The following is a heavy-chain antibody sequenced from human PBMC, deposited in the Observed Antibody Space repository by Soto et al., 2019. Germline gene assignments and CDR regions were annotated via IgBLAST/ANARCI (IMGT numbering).Heavy chain of an antibody. Sequence: QITLKESGPTLAKPTQTLTLTCSFSGFSLSTRGVGVGWIRQPPGKALEWLALIFWDDDKWYSPSLRSRLTITEDTSKNQVVLIMTNLDPLDTATYYCAHRSRGYAYYFDQWGQGTLVTVSS. CDR3: AHRSRGYAYYFDQ. D-gene: IGHD5-12*01. CDR1: GFSLSTRGVG. CDR2: IFWDDDK. V-gene: IGHV2-5*02. J-gene: IGHJ4*02.